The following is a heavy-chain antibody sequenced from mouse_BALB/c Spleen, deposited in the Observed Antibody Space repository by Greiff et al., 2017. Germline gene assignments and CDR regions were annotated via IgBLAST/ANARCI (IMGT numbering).Heavy chain of an antibody. Sequence: ESGPGLVKPSQSLSLTCTVTGYSITSDYAWNWIRQFPGNKLEWMGYISYSGSTSYNPSLKSRISITRDTSKNQFFLQLNSVTTEDTATYYCASRYDYFDYWGQGTTLTVSS. CDR3: ASRYDYFDY. CDR1: GYSITSDYA. V-gene: IGHV3-2*02. J-gene: IGHJ2*01. D-gene: IGHD2-14*01. CDR2: ISYSGST.